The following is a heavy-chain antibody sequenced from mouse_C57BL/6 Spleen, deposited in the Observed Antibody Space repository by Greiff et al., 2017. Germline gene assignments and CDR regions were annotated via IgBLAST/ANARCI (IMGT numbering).Heavy chain of an antibody. CDR2: IYPGDGDT. D-gene: IGHD4-1*01. V-gene: IGHV1-82*01. Sequence: VQLQQSGPELVKPGASVKISCKASGYAFSSSWMNWVKQRPGKGLEWIGRIYPGDGDTNYNGKFKGKATLTADKSSSTAYMQLSSLTSEDSAVYFGTRGKTGTRAMDYWGQGTSVTVSS. J-gene: IGHJ4*01. CDR1: GYAFSSSW. CDR3: TRGKTGTRAMDY.